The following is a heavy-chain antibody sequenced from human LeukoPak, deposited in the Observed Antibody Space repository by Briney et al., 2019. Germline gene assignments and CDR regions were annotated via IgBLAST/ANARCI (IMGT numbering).Heavy chain of an antibody. CDR1: GISLSNYA. J-gene: IGHJ4*02. V-gene: IGHV3-23*01. CDR2: ISERGGGT. Sequence: GSLRLSCVVSGISLSNYAMTWVRQAPGKGLEGVSYISERGGGTTYADSVKGRFTISRDTSLNTLYLQMNNLRAEDTAVYFCAKRGVVIRGILVIGYHQEAYHYDFWGQGVLVTVSS. D-gene: IGHD3-10*01. CDR3: AKRGVVIRGILVIGYHQEAYHYDF.